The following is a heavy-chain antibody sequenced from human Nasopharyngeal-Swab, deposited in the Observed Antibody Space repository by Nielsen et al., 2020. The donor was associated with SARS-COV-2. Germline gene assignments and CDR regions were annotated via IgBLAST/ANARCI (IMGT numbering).Heavy chain of an antibody. Sequence: WIRQPPGKGLEWIGEIYYSGSTTYNPSLKSRVTMSMDRSKNQFSLNLNSVTAADTAVYYCATKDYSGPYWPDFDFWGQGTQVTVSS. CDR3: ATKDYSGPYWPDFDF. J-gene: IGHJ4*02. V-gene: IGHV4-28*01. D-gene: IGHD2-8*02. CDR2: IYYSGST.